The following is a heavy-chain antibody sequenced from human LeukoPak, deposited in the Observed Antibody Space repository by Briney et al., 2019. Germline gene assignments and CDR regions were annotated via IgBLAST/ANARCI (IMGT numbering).Heavy chain of an antibody. Sequence: GGSLRLSCAASGFTFSSYSMNWVRQAPGKGLEWVSSISSSSSYIYYADSVKGRFTISRDNAKNSLYLQMNSLRAEDTAVYYCVSLDGVYYYHMNVWGQGTMVIVSS. D-gene: IGHD3/OR15-3a*01. CDR3: VSLDGVYYYHMNV. CDR2: ISSSSSYI. CDR1: GFTFSSYS. V-gene: IGHV3-21*01. J-gene: IGHJ6*02.